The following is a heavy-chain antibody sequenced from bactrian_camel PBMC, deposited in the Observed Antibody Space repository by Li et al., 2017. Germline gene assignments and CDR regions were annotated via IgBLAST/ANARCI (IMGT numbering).Heavy chain of an antibody. CDR2: FYFGAGGLA. CDR1: TYMHSGYC. D-gene: IGHD4*01. Sequence: HVQLVESGGGSVQAGGSLRLSCGPTTYMHSGYCMGWFRQTPGNQRERVATFYFGAGGLARYADSVKGRFTISKDNAKNTLYLQMNSLKPEDTAMYYCAADIGTYRDYVCEYRALVYLPRDYWGKGTQVTVS. V-gene: IGHV3S54*01. J-gene: IGHJ7*01.